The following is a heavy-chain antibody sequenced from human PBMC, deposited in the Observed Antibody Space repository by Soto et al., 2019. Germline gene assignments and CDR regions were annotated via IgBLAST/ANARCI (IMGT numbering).Heavy chain of an antibody. V-gene: IGHV3-74*01. Sequence: EVQVVESGGGLVQPGGSLRLSCEASGFTFSSYWMHWVRQTPGTGLVWVSRINSDGSTVNYADSVQGRFTTSRDNGKNTVYLQMNSLRAEDTAVYYCAKELTYGDYGFDYWGQGTLVTVSS. CDR2: INSDGSTV. CDR3: AKELTYGDYGFDY. CDR1: GFTFSSYW. D-gene: IGHD4-17*01. J-gene: IGHJ4*02.